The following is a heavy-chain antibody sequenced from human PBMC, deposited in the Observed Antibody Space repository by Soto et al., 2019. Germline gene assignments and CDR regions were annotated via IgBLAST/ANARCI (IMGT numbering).Heavy chain of an antibody. CDR2: ISSSGSFI. V-gene: IGHV3-21*01. Sequence: EVQLVESGGGLVKPGGSLRLSCAASGFTFRTYGMNWVRRAPGGGLEWVASISSSGSFIYYADSVKGRFTISRDDAEKSLYLQMNSLRAEDTALYYCAREPEGIAAALDYWGRGTLGTVSS. J-gene: IGHJ4*02. CDR1: GFTFRTYG. CDR3: AREPEGIAAALDY. D-gene: IGHD6-13*01.